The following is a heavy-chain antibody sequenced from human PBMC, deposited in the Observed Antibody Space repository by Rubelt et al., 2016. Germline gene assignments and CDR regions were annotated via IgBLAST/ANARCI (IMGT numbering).Heavy chain of an antibody. J-gene: IGHJ3*02. V-gene: IGHV1-46*03. Sequence: QVQLVQSGAEVKKPGASVKVSCKASGYTFTSYYMHWVRQAPGQGLEWMGEINHSGGSTSYAQKFQGRGTMTRATSTSTVYMELSSLRSEDTAVYYCARNNIIQGNDAFDIWGQGTMVTVSS. CDR1: GYTFTSYY. CDR2: INHSGGST. D-gene: IGHD1/OR15-1a*01. CDR3: ARNNIIQGNDAFDI.